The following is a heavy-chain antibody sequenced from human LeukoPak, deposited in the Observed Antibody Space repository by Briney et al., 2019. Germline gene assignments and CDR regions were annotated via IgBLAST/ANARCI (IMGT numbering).Heavy chain of an antibody. CDR3: ARERRDGYKVYFDY. CDR1: GGSISSYY. CDR2: VYYSGST. Sequence: SETLSLTCTVSGGSISSYYWSWIRQPPGKGLEWIGYVYYSGSTNYNPSLKSRVTISVNTSKNQFSLRLSSVTAADTAVYYCARERRDGYKVYFDYWGQGTLVTVSS. V-gene: IGHV4-59*01. J-gene: IGHJ4*02. D-gene: IGHD5-24*01.